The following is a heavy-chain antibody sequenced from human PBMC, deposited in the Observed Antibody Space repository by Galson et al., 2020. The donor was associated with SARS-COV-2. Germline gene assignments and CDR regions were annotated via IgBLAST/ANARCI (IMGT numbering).Heavy chain of an antibody. Sequence: TSGMCVSWIRQPPGKALEWLALIDWDDDKYYSTSLKTRLTISKDTSKNQVVLTMTNMDPVDTATYYCARTSYDILTGYYSYGDYWGQGTLVTVSS. V-gene: IGHV2-70*01. D-gene: IGHD3-9*01. J-gene: IGHJ4*02. CDR2: IDWDDDK. CDR3: ARTSYDILTGYYSYGDY. CDR1: TSGMC.